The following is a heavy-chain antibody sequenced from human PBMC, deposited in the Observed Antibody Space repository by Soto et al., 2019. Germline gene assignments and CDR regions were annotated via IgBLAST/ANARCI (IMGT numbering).Heavy chain of an antibody. Sequence: GESLKISCEASGYNFMTYWVGWVRQMPGKGLEWMGIIFPRDSDTRYSPSFRGLVTISADKSINTAYLQWSSLMPSDTAMYYCVRSYCDAAGYFYDVDSWGQGTLVTV. CDR1: GYNFMTYW. D-gene: IGHD3-22*01. V-gene: IGHV5-51*01. CDR2: IFPRDSDT. CDR3: VRSYCDAAGYFYDVDS. J-gene: IGHJ4*02.